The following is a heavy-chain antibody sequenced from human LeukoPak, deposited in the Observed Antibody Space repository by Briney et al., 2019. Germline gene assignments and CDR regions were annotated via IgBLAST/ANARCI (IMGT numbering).Heavy chain of an antibody. V-gene: IGHV4-59*08. CDR1: GGSISSYY. Sequence: PSETLSLTCTVSGGSISSYYWSWIRQPPGKGLEWIGYIYYSGSTNYNPSLKSRVTISVDTSKNQFSLKLSSVTAADTAVYYCAGTMVRGVIPFGYWGQGTLVTVSS. J-gene: IGHJ4*02. CDR3: AGTMVRGVIPFGY. CDR2: IYYSGST. D-gene: IGHD3-10*01.